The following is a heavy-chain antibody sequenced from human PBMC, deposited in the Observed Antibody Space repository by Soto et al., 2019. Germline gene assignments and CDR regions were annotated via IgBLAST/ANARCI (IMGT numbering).Heavy chain of an antibody. CDR2: FYSTESS. CDR1: GASFTFCS. J-gene: IGHJ5*02. V-gene: IGHV4-4*07. D-gene: IGHD3-3*01. CDR3: ARDGDTAGDL. Sequence: LQLQESGPGLVRPSEPLSLTCPVSGASFTFCSWGWFRQPPGKGLEWIGRFYSTESSIYNPNLTSRVTISVDTSKNELSLKVASVTAADTAVYYCARDGDTAGDLWGQGTLVTVSS.